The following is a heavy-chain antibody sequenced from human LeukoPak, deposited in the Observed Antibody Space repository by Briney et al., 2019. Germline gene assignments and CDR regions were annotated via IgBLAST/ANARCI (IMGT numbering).Heavy chain of an antibody. Sequence: GASLQISCETSGSSFTTYWIGWVRQLPGTGREWVGAIYTDDSDIRSSPSFQGQVVISADRSIRTAYLQWNSLKTSDTAMYYCVRQRGSSGTINHFDPWGEGTLVTVSS. CDR3: VRQRGSSGTINHFDP. CDR1: GSSFTTYW. V-gene: IGHV5-51*01. J-gene: IGHJ5*02. D-gene: IGHD3-10*01. CDR2: IYTDDSDI.